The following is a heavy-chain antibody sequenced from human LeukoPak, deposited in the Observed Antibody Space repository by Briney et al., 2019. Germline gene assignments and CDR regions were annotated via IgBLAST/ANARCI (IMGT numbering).Heavy chain of an antibody. Sequence: SETLSLTCTVSSGPISNYYWSWIRQPPEKGLEWIGYIYYTGSTYYNPSLKSRVTISVDASKNQFSLKLSSVTAADTAVYYCVNWNDGAFDYWGQGTLVTVSS. J-gene: IGHJ4*02. CDR2: IYYTGST. D-gene: IGHD1-20*01. V-gene: IGHV4-59*04. CDR1: SGPISNYY. CDR3: VNWNDGAFDY.